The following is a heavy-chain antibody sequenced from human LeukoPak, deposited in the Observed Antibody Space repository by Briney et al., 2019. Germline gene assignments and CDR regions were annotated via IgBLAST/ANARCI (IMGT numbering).Heavy chain of an antibody. V-gene: IGHV3-23*01. CDR3: AKDFNWIDVWFFDY. D-gene: IGHD1-20*01. CDR2: ISGSGGRT. CDR1: GFTFSSYA. J-gene: IGHJ4*02. Sequence: GGSLRLSCAASGFTFSSYAMSWVRQAPGKGLEWVSAISGSGGRTYYADSVKGRFTISRDNSKNTLYLQMNSLRAEDTAVYYCAKDFNWIDVWFFDYWGQGTPVTVSS.